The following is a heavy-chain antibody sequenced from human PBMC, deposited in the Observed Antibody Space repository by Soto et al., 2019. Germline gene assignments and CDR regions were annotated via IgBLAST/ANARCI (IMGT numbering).Heavy chain of an antibody. V-gene: IGHV1-3*01. J-gene: IGHJ6*02. Sequence: GASVKVSCKASGYTFTSYAMHWLRQCPGQRLEWMGWINAGNGNTKYSQKFQGRVTITRDTSASTAYMELSSLRSEDTAVYYCARQAVYCSGGSCYYYGMDAWGQGTTVTVSS. CDR2: INAGNGNT. CDR3: ARQAVYCSGGSCYYYGMDA. CDR1: GYTFTSYA. D-gene: IGHD2-15*01.